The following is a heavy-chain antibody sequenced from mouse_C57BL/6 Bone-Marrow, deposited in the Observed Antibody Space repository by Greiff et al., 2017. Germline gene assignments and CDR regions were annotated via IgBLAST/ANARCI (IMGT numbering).Heavy chain of an antibody. CDR2: ISSGGSYT. V-gene: IGHV5-6*01. Sequence: EVKLMESGGDLVKPGGSLKLSCAASGFTFSSYGMSWVRQTPDKRLEWVATISSGGSYTYYPDSVKGRFTISRDNAKNTLYLQMSSMKSEDTAMYYGASSWDYWDQGNAVTVSA. J-gene: IGHJ4*01. CDR3: ASSWDY. CDR1: GFTFSSYG.